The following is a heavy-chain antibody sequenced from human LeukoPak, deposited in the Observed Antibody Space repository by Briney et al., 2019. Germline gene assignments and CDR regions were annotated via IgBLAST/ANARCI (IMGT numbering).Heavy chain of an antibody. CDR2: IWYDGNNK. D-gene: IGHD2-15*01. J-gene: IGHJ4*02. Sequence: GGSLRLSCAASGFTFSSYSMNWVRQAPGKGLEWVALIWYDGNNKYYADSVKGRFTISRDNSKNTLYLQLNSLRAEDTAVYYCARQHCSGGDCYFFDWGQGTLVTVSS. CDR1: GFTFSSYS. V-gene: IGHV3-33*08. CDR3: ARQHCSGGDCYFFD.